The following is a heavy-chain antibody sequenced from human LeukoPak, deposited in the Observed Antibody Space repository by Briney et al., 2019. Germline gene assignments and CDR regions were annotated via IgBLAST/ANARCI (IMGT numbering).Heavy chain of an antibody. D-gene: IGHD3-22*01. CDR1: GFTFSSYG. CDR3: AKDAQGGYYDSSVSDY. Sequence: GGSLRLSCAASGFTFSSYGMNWVRQAPGKGLEWVGCIRYDRSNTYYADSVKGRFTISRDNSKNTLYLQMNSLRAEDTAVYYCAKDAQGGYYDSSVSDYWGQGTLVTVSS. J-gene: IGHJ4*02. CDR2: IRYDRSNT. V-gene: IGHV3-30*02.